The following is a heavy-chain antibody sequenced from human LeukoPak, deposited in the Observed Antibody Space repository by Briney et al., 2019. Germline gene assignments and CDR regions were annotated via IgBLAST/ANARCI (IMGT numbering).Heavy chain of an antibody. Sequence: GGSLRLSCAASGFTLSSYGMHWVRQAPGKGLEWVAVIWYDGSDKYYADSVKGRFTISRDNSKSTLYLQMSSLRAEDTAVYYCARTNLFVDTAVNDAFDVWGQGTMVIVSS. D-gene: IGHD5-18*01. CDR2: IWYDGSDK. CDR1: GFTLSSYG. V-gene: IGHV3-33*08. CDR3: ARTNLFVDTAVNDAFDV. J-gene: IGHJ3*01.